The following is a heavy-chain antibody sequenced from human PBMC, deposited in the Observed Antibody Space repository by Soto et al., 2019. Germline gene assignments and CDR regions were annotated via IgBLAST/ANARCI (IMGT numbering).Heavy chain of an antibody. V-gene: IGHV4-34*01. J-gene: IGHJ6*02. D-gene: IGHD2-15*01. CDR2: INHSGST. CDR3: ARGGGYCSGGSCYSLYYYGMDV. CDR1: GGSFSGYY. Sequence: SETLSLTCAVYGGSFSGYYWSWIRQPPGKGLEWIGEINHSGSTNYNPSLKSRVTISVDTSKNQFSLKLSSVTAADTAVYYCARGGGYCSGGSCYSLYYYGMDVWGQGTTVTVSS.